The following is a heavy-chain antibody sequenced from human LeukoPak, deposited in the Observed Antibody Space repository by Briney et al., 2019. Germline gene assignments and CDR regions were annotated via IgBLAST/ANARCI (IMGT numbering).Heavy chain of an antibody. CDR3: ARSSEGRYYYDSSGFSYYYYYMDV. D-gene: IGHD3-22*01. CDR2: IYYSGST. CDR1: GGSISSSGYY. V-gene: IGHV4-39*07. J-gene: IGHJ6*03. Sequence: SETLSLTCTVSGGSISSSGYYWGWIRQPPGKGLEWIGSIYYSGSTYYNPSLKSRVTISVDTSKNQFSLKLSSVTAADTAVYYCARSSEGRYYYDSSGFSYYYYYMDVWGKGTTVTISS.